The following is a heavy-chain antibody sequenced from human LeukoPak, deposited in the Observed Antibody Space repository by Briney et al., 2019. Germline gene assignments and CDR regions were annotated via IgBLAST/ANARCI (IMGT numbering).Heavy chain of an antibody. CDR3: AREAQKYCSGGSCYGPGDY. Sequence: SETLSLTCAVYGGSFSGYYWSWIRQPPGKGLEWIGEINHSGSTNYNPSLKSRVTISADTSKNQFSLKLSSVTAADTAVYYCAREAQKYCSGGSCYGPGDYWGQGTLVTVSS. J-gene: IGHJ4*02. CDR1: GGSFSGYY. D-gene: IGHD2-15*01. V-gene: IGHV4-34*01. CDR2: INHSGST.